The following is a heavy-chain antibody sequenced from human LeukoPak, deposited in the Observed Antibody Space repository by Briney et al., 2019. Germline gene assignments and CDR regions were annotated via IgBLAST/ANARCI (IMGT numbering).Heavy chain of an antibody. J-gene: IGHJ4*02. CDR2: IKQDGSEK. V-gene: IGHV3-7*01. CDR1: GFTFSSYW. CDR3: ARPGEYGDLPDY. Sequence: GGSLRLSCAASGFTFSSYWMSWVRQAPGKGLEWVANIKQDGSEKYYVDSVKGRFTISRDNAKNSLNLQMNSLRAVDTAVYYCARPGEYGDLPDYWGQGTLVTVSS. D-gene: IGHD4-17*01.